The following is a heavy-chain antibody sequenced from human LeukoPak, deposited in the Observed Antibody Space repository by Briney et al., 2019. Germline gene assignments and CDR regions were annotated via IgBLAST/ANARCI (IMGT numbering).Heavy chain of an antibody. D-gene: IGHD3-22*01. V-gene: IGHV1-46*01. CDR2: MNPSDGST. J-gene: IGHJ4*02. CDR1: GYTFTSYY. CDR3: AKSRTTSSASSDY. Sequence: ASVKVSCKASGYTFTSYYIHWVRQAPGQGLEWRAIMNPSDGSTSYAQKFRGRLIMTRDTSTTTVYMEMSNLSSEDTAMYYCAKSRTTSSASSDYWGQGTLVTVSS.